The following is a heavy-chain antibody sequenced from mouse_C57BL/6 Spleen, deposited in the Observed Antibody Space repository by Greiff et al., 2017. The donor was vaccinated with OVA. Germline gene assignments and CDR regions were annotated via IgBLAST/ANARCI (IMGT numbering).Heavy chain of an antibody. CDR1: GYTFTDYN. CDR3: AREGLYYGNYEGTMDY. CDR2: INPNNGGT. Sequence: VQLQQSGPELVKPGASVKMSCKASGYTFTDYNMHWVKQSHGKSLEWIGYINPNNGGTSYNQKFKGKATLTVNKSSSTAYMELRSLTSEDSAVYYCAREGLYYGNYEGTMDYWGQGTSVTVSS. V-gene: IGHV1-22*01. J-gene: IGHJ4*01. D-gene: IGHD2-1*01.